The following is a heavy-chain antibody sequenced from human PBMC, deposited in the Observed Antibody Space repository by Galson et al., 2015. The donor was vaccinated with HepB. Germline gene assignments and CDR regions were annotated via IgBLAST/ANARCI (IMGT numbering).Heavy chain of an antibody. D-gene: IGHD5-18*01. CDR1: GGTFSSYT. Sequence: SVKVSCKAFGGTFSSYTISWVRQAPGQGLEWMGRIIPILGIANYAQKFQGRVTITADKSTSTAYMELSSLGSEDTAVYYCASPVDTDAEPQSYYGMDVWGQGTTVTVSS. J-gene: IGHJ6*02. V-gene: IGHV1-69*02. CDR3: ASPVDTDAEPQSYYGMDV. CDR2: IIPILGIA.